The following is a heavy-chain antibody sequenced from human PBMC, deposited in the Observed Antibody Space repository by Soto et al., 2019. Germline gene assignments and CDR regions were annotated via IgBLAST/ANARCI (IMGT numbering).Heavy chain of an antibody. CDR1: GGTFSSYA. CDR2: IIPIFGTA. CDR3: ARGYGDQRFYYFDY. V-gene: IGHV1-69*12. Sequence: QVQLVQSGAEVKKPGSSVKVSCKASGGTFSSYAISWVRQAPGQGLEWMGGIIPIFGTANYAQKFQGRVTXXAXEXXSTAYMELSSLRSEDTAVYYCARGYGDQRFYYFDYWGQGTLVTVSS. D-gene: IGHD4-17*01. J-gene: IGHJ4*02.